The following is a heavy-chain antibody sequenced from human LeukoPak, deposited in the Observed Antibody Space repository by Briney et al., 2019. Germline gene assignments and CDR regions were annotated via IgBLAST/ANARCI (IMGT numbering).Heavy chain of an antibody. CDR3: ARDADYYDSSGYYRAPFDY. D-gene: IGHD3-22*01. V-gene: IGHV1-2*02. CDR2: INPNSGGT. Sequence: ASVKVSCKASGYTFTGYYMHWVRQAPGQGLEWMGWINPNSGGTSYAQKFQGRVTMTRDTSTSTVYMELSSLRSEDTAVYYCARDADYYDSSGYYRAPFDYWGQGTLVTVSS. J-gene: IGHJ4*02. CDR1: GYTFTGYY.